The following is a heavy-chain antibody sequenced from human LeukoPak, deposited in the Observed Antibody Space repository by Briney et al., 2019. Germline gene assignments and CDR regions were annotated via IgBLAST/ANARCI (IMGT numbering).Heavy chain of an antibody. Sequence: SVKVSCKASGYTFTGYYMHWVRQAPGQGLEWMGWINPIFGTANYAQKFQGRVTITADKSTSTAYMELSSLRSEDTAVYYCARDNSVEDTAWWFDPWGQGTLVTVSS. CDR3: ARDNSVEDTAWWFDP. CDR2: INPIFGTA. V-gene: IGHV1-69*06. J-gene: IGHJ5*02. D-gene: IGHD4-23*01. CDR1: GYTFTGYY.